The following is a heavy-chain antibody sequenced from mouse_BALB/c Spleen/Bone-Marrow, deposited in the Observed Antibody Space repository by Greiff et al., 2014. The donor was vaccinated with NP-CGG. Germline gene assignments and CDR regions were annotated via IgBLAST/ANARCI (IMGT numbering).Heavy chain of an antibody. D-gene: IGHD1-3*01. Sequence: QVQLQQSGPGLVQPSQNLSITCTVSGFSLTSYGVHWVRQSPGKGLEWLGVIWSGGSTDYNAAFISRLSISKDNSKSQVFFKMNSLQANDTAIYYCARESFAYWGQGTLVTVSA. CDR2: IWSGGST. J-gene: IGHJ3*01. CDR1: GFSLTSYG. V-gene: IGHV2-2*02. CDR3: ARESFAY.